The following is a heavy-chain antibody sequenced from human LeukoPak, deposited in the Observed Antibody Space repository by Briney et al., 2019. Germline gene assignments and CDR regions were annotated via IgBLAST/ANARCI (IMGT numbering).Heavy chain of an antibody. V-gene: IGHV3-21*04. CDR3: ASYLLGVRTQLVPTPFEY. CDR1: GFTFSSYS. D-gene: IGHD6-13*01. Sequence: PGGSLRLSCAASGFTFSSYSMNWFRQAPGKGLEWVSSISSSSSYIYYADSVKGRFTISRDNAKNSLYLQMNSLRAEDTAVYYCASYLLGVRTQLVPTPFEYWGQGTLVTVSS. J-gene: IGHJ4*02. CDR2: ISSSSSYI.